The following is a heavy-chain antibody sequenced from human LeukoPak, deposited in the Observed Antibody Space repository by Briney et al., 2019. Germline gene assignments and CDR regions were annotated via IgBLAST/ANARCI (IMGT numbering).Heavy chain of an antibody. CDR2: IYYSGTT. D-gene: IGHD6-13*01. CDR1: XXSISXYY. CDR3: ARGVYIAAAQYGY. J-gene: IGHJ4*02. Sequence: TLSLTCXXXXXSISXYYWSWIRQPPGKGLEGIGYIYYSGTTNYNPSLKSRVPISVDTSKNQFSLKLSSVTAADTAVYYCARGVYIAAAQYGYWGQGTLVTVSS. V-gene: IGHV4-59*01.